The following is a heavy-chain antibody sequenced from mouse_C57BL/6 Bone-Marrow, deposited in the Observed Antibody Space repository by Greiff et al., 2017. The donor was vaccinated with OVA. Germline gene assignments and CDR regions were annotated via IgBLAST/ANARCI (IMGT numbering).Heavy chain of an antibody. D-gene: IGHD2-4*01. Sequence: QVQLKESGAELVKPGASVKMSCKASGYTFTSYWITWVKQRPGQGLEWIGDIYPGSGSTNYNEKFKSKATLTVDTSSSTAYMQLSSLTSEDSAVYYCARKGGLRPFAYWGQGTLVTVSA. CDR2: IYPGSGST. J-gene: IGHJ3*01. V-gene: IGHV1-55*01. CDR1: GYTFTSYW. CDR3: ARKGGLRPFAY.